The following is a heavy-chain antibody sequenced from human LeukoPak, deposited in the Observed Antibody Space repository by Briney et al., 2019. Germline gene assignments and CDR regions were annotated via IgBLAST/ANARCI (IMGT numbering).Heavy chain of an antibody. CDR2: INHSGST. CDR3: ARRTRYYDILTGALDY. CDR1: GGSFSGYY. J-gene: IGHJ4*02. D-gene: IGHD3-9*01. Sequence: SETLSLTCAVYGGSFSGYYWSWIRQPPGKGLEWIGEINHSGSTNYNPSLKSRVTISVDTSKNQFSLKLSSVTAADTAVYYCARRTRYYDILTGALDYWGQGTLATVSS. V-gene: IGHV4-34*01.